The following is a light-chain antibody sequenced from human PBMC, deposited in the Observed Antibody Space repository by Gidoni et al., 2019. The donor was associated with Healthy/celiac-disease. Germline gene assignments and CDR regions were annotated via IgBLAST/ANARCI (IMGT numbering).Light chain of an antibody. V-gene: IGLV3-25*03. J-gene: IGLJ2*01. CDR1: ALPKQY. CDR3: QSAESSGTYVV. CDR2: KDS. Sequence: SYELTQPPSVSVSPGQTARITCSGDALPKQYAYWYQQKPGQAPVLVIYKDSERPSGIPERVSGSSSGKTVTLTISGVQAEDEADYYCQSAESSGTYVVFGGGTKLTVL.